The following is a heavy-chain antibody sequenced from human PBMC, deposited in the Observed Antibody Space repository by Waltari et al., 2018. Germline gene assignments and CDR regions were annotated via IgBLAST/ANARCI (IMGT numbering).Heavy chain of an antibody. V-gene: IGHV1-69*05. D-gene: IGHD6-19*01. CDR3: AAQPIAVAGTLLYFDY. Sequence: QVQLVQSGAEVKKPGSSVKVSCKASGGTFSSYAISWVRQATGQGLEWMGGILPIFGTANYAQKFQGRVTITTDESTSTAYMGLSSLRSEDTAVYYCAAQPIAVAGTLLYFDYWGQGTLVTVSS. CDR1: GGTFSSYA. J-gene: IGHJ4*02. CDR2: ILPIFGTA.